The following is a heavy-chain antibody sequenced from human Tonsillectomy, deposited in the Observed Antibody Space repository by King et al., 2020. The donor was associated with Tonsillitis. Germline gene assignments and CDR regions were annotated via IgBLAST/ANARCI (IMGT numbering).Heavy chain of an antibody. D-gene: IGHD6-13*01. V-gene: IGHV1-24*01. Sequence: QLVQSGAEVKKPGASVKVSCKVSGYTLTELSMHWVRQAPGKGLEWMGYFDPEYGETIYAQKFQGRVTMTEDTSTDTAYMELSSLRYEVTAVYYCATAVKWWQQLVDYWGQGTLVSVST. CDR2: FDPEYGET. CDR3: ATAVKWWQQLVDY. J-gene: IGHJ4*02. CDR1: GYTLTELS.